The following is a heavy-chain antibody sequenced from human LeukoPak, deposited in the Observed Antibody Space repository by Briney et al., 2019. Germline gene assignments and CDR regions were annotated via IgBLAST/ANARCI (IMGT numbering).Heavy chain of an antibody. V-gene: IGHV3-48*03. D-gene: IGHD3-9*01. CDR3: ARVRETITYDILTGYYRVSAGYFDY. Sequence: GGSLRLSCAASGFTFSSYEMNWVRQAPGKGLEWVSYISSSGSTIYYADSVKGRFTISRDNAKNSLYLQMNSLRAEDTAVYYCARVRETITYDILTGYYRVSAGYFDYWGQGTLVTVSS. J-gene: IGHJ4*02. CDR2: ISSSGSTI. CDR1: GFTFSSYE.